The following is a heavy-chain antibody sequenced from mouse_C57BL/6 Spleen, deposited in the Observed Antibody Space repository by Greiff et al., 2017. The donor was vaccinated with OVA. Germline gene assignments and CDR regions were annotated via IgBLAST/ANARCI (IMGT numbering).Heavy chain of an antibody. CDR2: IYPGSGST. CDR1: GYTFTSYW. J-gene: IGHJ2*01. D-gene: IGHD1-1*01. CDR3: ARDYYGSSRDY. Sequence: QVQLQQSGAELVKPGASVKMSCKASGYTFTSYWITWVKQRPGQGLEWIGDIYPGSGSTNYNEKFKSKATLTVDTSSSTAYMQLSSLTSEDSAVYYCARDYYGSSRDYWGQGTTLTVSS. V-gene: IGHV1-55*01.